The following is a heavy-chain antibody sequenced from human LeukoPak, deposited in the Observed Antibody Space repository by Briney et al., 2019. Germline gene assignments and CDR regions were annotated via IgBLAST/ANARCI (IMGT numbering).Heavy chain of an antibody. CDR1: GFTFSSYS. V-gene: IGHV3-21*01. CDR2: ISSSSSYI. D-gene: IGHD2-15*01. Sequence: GGSLRLSCAASGFTFSSYSMNWVRQAPGKALEWVSSISSSSSYIYYADSVKGRFTISRDNAKNSLYLQMNSLRAEDTAVYYCAREVGCSGGSCYYDYYYMDVWGKGTTVTVSS. CDR3: AREVGCSGGSCYYDYYYMDV. J-gene: IGHJ6*03.